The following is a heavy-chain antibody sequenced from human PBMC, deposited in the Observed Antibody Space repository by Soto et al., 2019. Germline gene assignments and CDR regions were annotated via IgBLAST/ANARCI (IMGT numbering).Heavy chain of an antibody. J-gene: IGHJ6*02. CDR1: GFTFSNAW. Sequence: EVQLVESGGGLVKPGGSLRLSCAASGFTFSNAWMSWVRQAPGKGLEWVGRIKSKTDGGTTDYAAPVKGRFTISRDDSKNTLYLQMNSLKTEDTAVYYCTTYYDILTGYTPYYYYGMDVWGQGTTVTVSS. CDR3: TTYYDILTGYTPYYYYGMDV. D-gene: IGHD3-9*01. V-gene: IGHV3-15*01. CDR2: IKSKTDGGTT.